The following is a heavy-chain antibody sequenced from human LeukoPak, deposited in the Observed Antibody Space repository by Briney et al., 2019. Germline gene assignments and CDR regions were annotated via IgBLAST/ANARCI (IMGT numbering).Heavy chain of an antibody. J-gene: IGHJ3*02. CDR1: GYTFTGYY. D-gene: IGHD5-18*01. V-gene: IGHV1-2*02. CDR2: INPNSGGT. CDR3: ARDPSGYDSRDTAMVTAAFDI. Sequence: GASVKVSCKASGYTFTGYYMHWVRQAPGQGLEWMGWINPNSGGTNYAQKFQGRVTMIRDTSISTAYMELSRLRSDDTAVYYCARDPSGYDSRDTAMVTAAFDIWGQGTMVTVSS.